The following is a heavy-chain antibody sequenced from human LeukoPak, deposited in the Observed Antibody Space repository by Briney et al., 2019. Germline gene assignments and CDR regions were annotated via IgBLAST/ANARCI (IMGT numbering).Heavy chain of an antibody. CDR2: ISYEGSNK. CDR1: GFTFSSYG. V-gene: IGHV3-30*18. Sequence: PGGSLRLSCAASGFTFSSYGMHWVRQAPGKGLEWVAVISYEGSNKYYADSVKGRFTISRDNSKNTLYMQMNSLRAEDTAVYYCAKALGASGYSYGQNWFDPWGQGTLVTVSS. CDR3: AKALGASGYSYGQNWFDP. J-gene: IGHJ5*02. D-gene: IGHD5-18*01.